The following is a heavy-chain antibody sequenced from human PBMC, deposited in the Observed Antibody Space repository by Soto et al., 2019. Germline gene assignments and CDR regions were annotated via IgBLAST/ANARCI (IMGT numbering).Heavy chain of an antibody. J-gene: IGHJ4*02. CDR3: ARIIGTTSVDS. Sequence: SETLSLTCTVSGGSIDSGDYYWSWIRQPPGKGLEWIGYVYYSGTTNYNPFLKSRVTLSLDKSKNQFSLKMNSVTAADTAVYYCARIIGTTSVDSWGQGTLVTVSS. CDR2: VYYSGTT. D-gene: IGHD1-7*01. CDR1: GGSIDSGDYY. V-gene: IGHV4-61*08.